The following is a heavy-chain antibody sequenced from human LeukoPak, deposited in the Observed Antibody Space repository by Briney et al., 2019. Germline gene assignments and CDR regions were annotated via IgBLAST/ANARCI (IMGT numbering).Heavy chain of an antibody. J-gene: IGHJ4*02. D-gene: IGHD5-18*01. CDR3: SKEARYSYGFDY. Sequence: GGSLRLSCAASGFTFSNYGIHWGRQAPGKGLEWVAVISYDGSNKYYADSVKGRCTISRDKSKNTVYLQMNGLRAEDTAVYYCSKEARYSYGFDYWGQGTLVTVSS. V-gene: IGHV3-30*18. CDR1: GFTFSNYG. CDR2: ISYDGSNK.